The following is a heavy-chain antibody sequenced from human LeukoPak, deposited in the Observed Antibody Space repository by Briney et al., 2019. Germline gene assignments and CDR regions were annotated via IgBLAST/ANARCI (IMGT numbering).Heavy chain of an antibody. CDR2: IRYDGSDK. V-gene: IGHV3-30*02. CDR3: ARGSWWEPDHDAFDI. D-gene: IGHD2-15*01. CDR1: GFTFSSYG. J-gene: IGHJ3*02. Sequence: GGSLRLSCAASGFTFSSYGMHWVRQAPGKGLEWVAFIRYDGSDKYYADSVKGRFTISRDNAKNSLYLQMNSLRAEDTAVYYCARGSWWEPDHDAFDIWGQGTMVTVTS.